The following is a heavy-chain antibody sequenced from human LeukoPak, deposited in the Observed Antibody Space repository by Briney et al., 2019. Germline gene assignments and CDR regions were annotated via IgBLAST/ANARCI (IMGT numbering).Heavy chain of an antibody. Sequence: ASVKVSCKASGNTFTSYYIHWVRQAPGQGLEWMGVINPSGGRTTYAQKFQGRVTMTRDTSTSTVYMELSSLRSDDTAVYYCARVNSYGYYYYYGMDVWGQGTTVTVSS. CDR3: ARVNSYGYYYYYGMDV. CDR2: INPSGGRT. CDR1: GNTFTSYY. D-gene: IGHD5-18*01. V-gene: IGHV1-46*01. J-gene: IGHJ6*02.